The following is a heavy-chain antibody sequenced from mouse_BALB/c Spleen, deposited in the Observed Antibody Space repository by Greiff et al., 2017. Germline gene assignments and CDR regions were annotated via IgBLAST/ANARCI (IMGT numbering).Heavy chain of an antibody. Sequence: EVQRVESGGGLVQPGGSLKLSCAASGFTFSSFGMSWVRQTPDKRLELVATINSNGGSTYYPDSVKGRFTISRDNAKNTLYLQMSSLTSEDTAMYYCARNDGYYPAWFAYWGQGTLVTVSA. J-gene: IGHJ3*01. CDR2: INSNGGST. D-gene: IGHD2-3*01. CDR3: ARNDGYYPAWFAY. V-gene: IGHV5-6-3*01. CDR1: GFTFSSFG.